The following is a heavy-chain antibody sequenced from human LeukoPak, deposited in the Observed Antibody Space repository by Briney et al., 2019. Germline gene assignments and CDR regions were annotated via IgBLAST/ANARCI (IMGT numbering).Heavy chain of an antibody. Sequence: SETLSLTCTVSGGSISRYSWNWVRQPPGKGLEWIGYIYHSGSTNYNPSLKSRVTISLDTSKDHFSLSLRSVTAADTAIYYCARQHDSGWEGFGYWGPGILVTVSS. CDR1: GGSISRYS. D-gene: IGHD6-19*01. CDR3: ARQHDSGWEGFGY. V-gene: IGHV4-59*08. J-gene: IGHJ4*02. CDR2: IYHSGST.